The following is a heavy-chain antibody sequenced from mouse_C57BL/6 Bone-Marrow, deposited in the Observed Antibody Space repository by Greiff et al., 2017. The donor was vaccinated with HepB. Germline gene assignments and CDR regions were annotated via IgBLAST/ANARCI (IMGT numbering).Heavy chain of an antibody. Sequence: QVQLQQPGAELVRPGSSVKLSCKASGYTFTSYWMHWVKQRPIQGLEWIGNIDPSDSETHYNQKFKDKATLTVDKSSSTAYMQLSSLTSEDSAVYYCARSRNYYGSSSRREYYFDYWGQGTTLTVSS. CDR2: IDPSDSET. V-gene: IGHV1-52*01. CDR1: GYTFTSYW. CDR3: ARSRNYYGSSSRREYYFDY. D-gene: IGHD1-1*01. J-gene: IGHJ2*01.